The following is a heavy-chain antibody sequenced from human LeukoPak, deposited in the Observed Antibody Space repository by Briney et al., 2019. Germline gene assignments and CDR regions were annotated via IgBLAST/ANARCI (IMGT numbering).Heavy chain of an antibody. D-gene: IGHD3-9*01. CDR3: ARAYDILTGYHNWFDP. J-gene: IGHJ5*02. CDR1: GYTFTSYG. V-gene: IGHV1-18*01. CDR2: ISAYNGNT. Sequence: GASVKVSCKASGYTFTSYGISWVRQAPGQGLEWMGWISAYNGNTNYAQKIQGRVTMTTDTSTSTAYMELRSLRSDDTAVYYCARAYDILTGYHNWFDPWGQGTLVTVSS.